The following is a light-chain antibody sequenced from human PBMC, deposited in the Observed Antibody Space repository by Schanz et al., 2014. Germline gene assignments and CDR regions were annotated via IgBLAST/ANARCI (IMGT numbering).Light chain of an antibody. CDR1: QSVSSN. CDR2: GAS. J-gene: IGKJ2*02. CDR3: QHRSYWRGT. V-gene: IGKV3-11*01. Sequence: EIVLTQSPATLSLSPGERATLSCRASQSVSSNLAWYQQKPGQAPRLLIYGASTRATGIPARFGGSGSGTDFTLTISRLAPEDFAFYYCQHRSYWRGTFGQGTKLEIK.